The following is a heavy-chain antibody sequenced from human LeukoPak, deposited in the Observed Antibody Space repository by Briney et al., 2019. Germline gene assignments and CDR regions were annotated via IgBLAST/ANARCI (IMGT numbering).Heavy chain of an antibody. Sequence: SETLSLTCAVYGGSFSGYYWSWIRQPPGKGLEWIGYIYYSGSTNYNPSLKSRVTISVDTSKNQFSLKLSSVTAADTAVYYCARGHDFWSGYFPGYWGQGTLVTVSS. D-gene: IGHD3-3*01. V-gene: IGHV4-59*01. CDR2: IYYSGST. CDR3: ARGHDFWSGYFPGY. J-gene: IGHJ4*02. CDR1: GGSFSGYY.